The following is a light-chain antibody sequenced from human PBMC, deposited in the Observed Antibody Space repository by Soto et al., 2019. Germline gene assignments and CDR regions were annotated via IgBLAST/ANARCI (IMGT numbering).Light chain of an antibody. CDR1: QSVSNY. CDR3: QQRSNWPLT. CDR2: DAS. Sequence: EIVLTQSPATLSLSPGERVTLPCRASQSVSNYLGWYQQKPGQAPRLLIYDASNRATNISARFSGSGSGTDFTLTISSLEPEDSAVYYCQQRSNWPLTFGGGTKVDIK. V-gene: IGKV3-11*01. J-gene: IGKJ4*01.